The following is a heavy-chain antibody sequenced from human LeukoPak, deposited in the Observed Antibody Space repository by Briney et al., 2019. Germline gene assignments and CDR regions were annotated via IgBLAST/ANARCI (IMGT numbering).Heavy chain of an antibody. CDR1: GGTFSSYA. J-gene: IGHJ5*02. CDR3: AREATMVRGVLNWFDP. CDR2: IIPIFGTA. V-gene: IGHV1-69*01. Sequence: SVKVSCKASGGTFSSYAISWVRQAPGQGLEWMRGIIPIFGTANYAQKFQGRVTITADESTSTAYMELSSLRSEDTAVYYCAREATMVRGVLNWFDPWGQGTLVTVSS. D-gene: IGHD3-10*01.